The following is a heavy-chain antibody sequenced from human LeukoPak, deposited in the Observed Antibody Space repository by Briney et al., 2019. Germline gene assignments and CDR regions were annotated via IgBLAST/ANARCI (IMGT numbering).Heavy chain of an antibody. D-gene: IGHD6-19*01. CDR3: AKGSGWYV. J-gene: IGHJ4*02. V-gene: IGHV3-11*01. Sequence: GGSLSLSCAASGFTFSDYYMSWIRQAPGKGLEWVSVVNTGGGTTDYADSVKGRFTTSRDKSKNTLYLQTNSLRAEDTAVYYCAKGSGWYVWGQGTLVTVSS. CDR1: GFTFSDYY. CDR2: VNTGGGTT.